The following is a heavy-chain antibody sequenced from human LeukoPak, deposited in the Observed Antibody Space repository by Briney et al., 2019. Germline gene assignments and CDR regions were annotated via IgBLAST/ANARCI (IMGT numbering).Heavy chain of an antibody. J-gene: IGHJ3*02. Sequence: GGSLRLSCAASGFTFSSYGMHWVRQAPGKGLEWVAVISYDGSNKYYADSVKGRFTISRDNSKNTLYLQMNSLRAEDTAVYYCAKLVLQFTVVTPGDAFDIWGQGTMVTVSS. D-gene: IGHD4-23*01. CDR1: GFTFSSYG. CDR2: ISYDGSNK. V-gene: IGHV3-30*18. CDR3: AKLVLQFTVVTPGDAFDI.